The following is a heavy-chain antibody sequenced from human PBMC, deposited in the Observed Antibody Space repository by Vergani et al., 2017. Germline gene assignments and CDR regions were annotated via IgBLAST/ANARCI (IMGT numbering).Heavy chain of an antibody. J-gene: IGHJ4*02. D-gene: IGHD3-22*01. CDR2: ISGSGGST. CDR3: AKEHKPLYYYDSSGTNYFDY. V-gene: IGHV3-23*01. Sequence: EVQLLESGGGLVQPGGSLRLSCAASGFTFSSYAMSWVRQAPGKGLEWVSAISGSGGSTYYADSVKGRFTISRDNSNNTLYLQMNSLRAEDTAVYYCAKEHKPLYYYDSSGTNYFDYWGQGTLVTVSS. CDR1: GFTFSSYA.